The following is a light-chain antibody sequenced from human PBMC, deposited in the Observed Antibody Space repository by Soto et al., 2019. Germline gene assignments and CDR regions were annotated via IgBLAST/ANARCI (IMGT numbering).Light chain of an antibody. J-gene: IGKJ1*01. Sequence: EIVLTQSPGTLSLSPGERATLSCRASQSVSYYLAWYQQKPGQAPRLLIYDASNRATGIPARFSGSGSGTDFTLTISSLEPEDFAVYYCQQRSNWPKTFGQGTKVDIK. CDR3: QQRSNWPKT. CDR2: DAS. V-gene: IGKV3-11*01. CDR1: QSVSYY.